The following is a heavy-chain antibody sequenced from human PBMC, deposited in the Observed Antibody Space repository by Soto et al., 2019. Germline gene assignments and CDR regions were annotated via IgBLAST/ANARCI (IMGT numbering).Heavy chain of an antibody. CDR2: INAGNGNT. J-gene: IGHJ5*02. Sequence: ASVKVSCKASGYTFTSYAIHWVRQAPGQGLEWMGWINAGNGNTKSSQKFQGRLTITSDTSANTAYMELSSLRSEDTAVYYCARPRVTTGENWFDLWGQGPLVTVSS. CDR1: GYTFTSYA. V-gene: IGHV1-3*01. CDR3: ARPRVTTGENWFDL. D-gene: IGHD4-4*01.